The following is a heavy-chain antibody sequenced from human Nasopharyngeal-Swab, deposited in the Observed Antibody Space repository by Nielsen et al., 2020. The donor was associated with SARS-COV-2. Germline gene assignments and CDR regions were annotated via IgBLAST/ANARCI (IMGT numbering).Heavy chain of an antibody. CDR2: INPSGGST. CDR3: AGGSSNRYYFDY. CDR1: GYTFTSYY. D-gene: IGHD2-2*01. V-gene: IGHV1-46*01. Sequence: ASVKVSCKASGYTFTSYYMHWVRQAPGQGLEWMGIINPSGGSTSYAQKFHVRVTMTRDTSTSTVYMELSSLRSEDTAVYYCAGGSSNRYYFDYWGQGTLVTVSS. J-gene: IGHJ4*02.